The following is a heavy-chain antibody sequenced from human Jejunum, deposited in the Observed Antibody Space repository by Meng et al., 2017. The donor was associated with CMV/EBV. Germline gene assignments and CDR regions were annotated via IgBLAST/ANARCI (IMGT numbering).Heavy chain of an antibody. V-gene: IGHV3-43*01. J-gene: IGHJ6*02. CDR3: AKDRVAARPGYYYYGLDV. D-gene: IGHD6-6*01. Sequence: DDYTMHWGRQAPGKGLEWVCLISWDGDTIYYTDSVKGRFTISRDNSKNSLYLQMNSLRTEDTALYYCAKDRVAARPGYYYYGLDVWGQGTTVTVSS. CDR2: ISWDGDTI. CDR1: DDYT.